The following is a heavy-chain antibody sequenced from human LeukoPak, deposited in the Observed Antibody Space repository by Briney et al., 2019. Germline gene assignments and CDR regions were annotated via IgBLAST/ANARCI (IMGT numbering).Heavy chain of an antibody. V-gene: IGHV4-59*08. Sequence: SETLSLTCTVYGGSISSYYWSWIRQPPGKGLEWIGYIYYSGSTNYNPSLKSRVTISVDTPKNQFSLKLSSVTAADTAVYYCARQAGTYYDILTGYYLPIYWFDPWGQGTLVTVSS. CDR1: GGSISSYY. CDR3: ARQAGTYYDILTGYYLPIYWFDP. J-gene: IGHJ5*02. CDR2: IYYSGST. D-gene: IGHD3-9*01.